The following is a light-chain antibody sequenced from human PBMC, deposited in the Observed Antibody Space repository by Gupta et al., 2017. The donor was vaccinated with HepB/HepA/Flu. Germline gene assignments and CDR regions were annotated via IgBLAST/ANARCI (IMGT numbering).Light chain of an antibody. Sequence: QPVVPQEPSLPVSPGGTVTLTCGSSTGDVTSGHYPHWFQQKPGQAPRTLIYDTNNKHSWTPARFSGSLRGGKAALTLSGAQPEDEADYDCVLYYNAARSDWVFGGGTKLTGL. CDR2: DTN. CDR3: VLYYNAARSDWV. V-gene: IGLV7-46*01. CDR1: TGDVTSGHY. J-gene: IGLJ3*02.